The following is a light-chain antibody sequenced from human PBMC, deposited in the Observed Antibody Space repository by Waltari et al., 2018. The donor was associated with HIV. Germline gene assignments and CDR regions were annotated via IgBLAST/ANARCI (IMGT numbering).Light chain of an antibody. CDR1: QTVSSTY. Sequence: EIVMTQSPGPLSLSPGERATPSCRTSQTVSSTYLAWYQQKPGQAPRLLFYGASSSATGIPHRFSGSGSGTDFTHTISRLEPEDLAVYYCQQYGSSTQTFGRGTKVDIK. V-gene: IGKV3-20*01. J-gene: IGKJ1*01. CDR3: QQYGSSTQT. CDR2: GAS.